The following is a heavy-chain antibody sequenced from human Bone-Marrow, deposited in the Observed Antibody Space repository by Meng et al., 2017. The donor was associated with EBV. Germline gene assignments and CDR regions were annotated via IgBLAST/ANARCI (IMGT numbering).Heavy chain of an antibody. CDR3: ARDLRSNGSQF. J-gene: IGHJ4*02. CDR2: ISTSSNYI. V-gene: IGHV3-21*06. CDR1: GFTFSSYN. Sequence: EEQLVESGGGLVKPGGSLRLSCAASGFTFSSYNMNWVRQAPGKGLEWVSFISTSSNYIYYAESVKGRFTISRDNAKDSVYLQMNSLRAEDTAVYYCARDLRSNGSQFGGQGTRVTVSS. D-gene: IGHD2-8*01.